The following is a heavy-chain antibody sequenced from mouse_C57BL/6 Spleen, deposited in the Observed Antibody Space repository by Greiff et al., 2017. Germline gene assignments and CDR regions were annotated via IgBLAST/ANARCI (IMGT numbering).Heavy chain of an antibody. D-gene: IGHD1-1*01. Sequence: VQLQQSGPELVKPGASVKISCKASGYAFSSSWMNWVKQRPGKGLEWIGRSYPGDGDTNYNGKFKGKATLTADKSSSTAYMQLSSLTSEDSAVYVSARSRYYGSSYAMDYWGQGTSVTVSS. V-gene: IGHV1-82*01. J-gene: IGHJ4*01. CDR3: ARSRYYGSSYAMDY. CDR1: GYAFSSSW. CDR2: SYPGDGDT.